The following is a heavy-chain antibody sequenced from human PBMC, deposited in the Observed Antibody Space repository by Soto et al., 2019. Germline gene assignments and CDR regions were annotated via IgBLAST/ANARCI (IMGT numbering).Heavy chain of an antibody. D-gene: IGHD2-15*01. J-gene: IGHJ3*02. V-gene: IGHV4-31*03. CDR3: ARYCSGGSCYPDDAFDI. CDR1: GGSISSGGYY. Sequence: SETLSLTCTVSGGSISSGGYYWSWIRQHPGKGLEWIGYIYYSGSTYYNPSLKSRVTISVDTSKNQFSLKLSSVTAADTAVYYCARYCSGGSCYPDDAFDIWGQGKMVTVSS. CDR2: IYYSGST.